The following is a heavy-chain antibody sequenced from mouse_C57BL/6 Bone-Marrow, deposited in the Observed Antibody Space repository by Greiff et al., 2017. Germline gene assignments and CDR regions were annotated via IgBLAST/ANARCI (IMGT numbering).Heavy chain of an antibody. J-gene: IGHJ2*01. V-gene: IGHV1-50*01. CDR2: IVPSDSYT. D-gene: IGHD1-1*01. Sequence: QVQLQQPGAELVKPGASVKLSCKASGYTFTSYWMQWVKQRPGHGLEWMGEIVPSDSYTNYNQKFKGKATFTVYTSSSTAYMQLSSLTTEDSAVYYCASETYYYDRSGYFDYWGQGTTLTVSS. CDR1: GYTFTSYW. CDR3: ASETYYYDRSGYFDY.